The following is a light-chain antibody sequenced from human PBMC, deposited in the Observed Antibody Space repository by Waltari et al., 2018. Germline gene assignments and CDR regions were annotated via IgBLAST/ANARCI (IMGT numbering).Light chain of an antibody. CDR1: SGSLSTTSY. J-gene: IGLJ3*02. CDR3: SLYMGSGIWV. V-gene: IGLV8-61*01. CDR2: KGN. Sequence: QTVVTQEPSLSVSPGGTVTLTCTLSSGSLSTTSYATWYQQTPGQAPRTLVYKGNSRSSGVPDRFSDSILGNKAALTITGAQADDECDYYCSLYMGSGIWVFGGGTKLTVL.